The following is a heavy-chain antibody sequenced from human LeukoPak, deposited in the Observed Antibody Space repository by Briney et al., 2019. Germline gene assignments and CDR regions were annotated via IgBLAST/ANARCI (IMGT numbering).Heavy chain of an antibody. CDR2: ISTSGGCS. CDR1: GFTFSSYA. CDR3: AIMHPYYDGSGYWVQ. J-gene: IGHJ4*02. V-gene: IGHV3-23*01. D-gene: IGHD3-22*01. Sequence: GGSLRLSCAASGFTFSSYAMSWVRQAPGKGLEWVSGISTSGGCSSYADSVKGRFTISRDNPRNTLYMQMNSLRAEDTALYYCAIMHPYYDGSGYWVQWGQGTLVTVSS.